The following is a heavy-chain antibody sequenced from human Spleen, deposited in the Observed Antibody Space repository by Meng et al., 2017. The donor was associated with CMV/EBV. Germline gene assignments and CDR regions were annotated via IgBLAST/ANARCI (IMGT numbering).Heavy chain of an antibody. CDR3: ASETGDGGYFDF. Sequence: GGSLRLSCAASGFTFSKAWMSWVRQAPGKGLEWVGHIKSKNHGGTPDYAAPVKGRFTISRDDSKNTLYLQMNSLRAEDTAVYYCASETGDGGYFDFWGQGTLVTVSS. CDR2: IKSKNHGGTP. V-gene: IGHV3-15*01. CDR1: GFTFSKAW. D-gene: IGHD7-27*01. J-gene: IGHJ4*02.